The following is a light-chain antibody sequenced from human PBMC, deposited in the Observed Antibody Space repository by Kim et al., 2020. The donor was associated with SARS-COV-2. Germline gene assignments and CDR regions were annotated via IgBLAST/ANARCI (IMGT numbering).Light chain of an antibody. V-gene: IGKV3-20*01. CDR3: QYYHSSPYT. CDR2: DAS. CDR1: QSLSSRH. Sequence: LPPGELAPLSCRASQSLSSRHLAWYQQKPGQAPRILIYDASSRATGIPDRFSGSGSGTDFTLTISRLEPEDFAVYFCQYYHSSPYTFGQGTKLEI. J-gene: IGKJ2*01.